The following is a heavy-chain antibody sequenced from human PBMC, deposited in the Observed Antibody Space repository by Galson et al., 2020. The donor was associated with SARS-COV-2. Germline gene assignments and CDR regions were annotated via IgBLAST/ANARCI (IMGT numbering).Heavy chain of an antibody. CDR1: GDTGSNYA. V-gene: IGHV1-69*13. CDR3: ARGGGYGDSWFAP. J-gene: IGHJ5*02. Sequence: SVKVSCKAVGDTGSNYAISWVRQAPGQGLEWMGGIISLFGTTDYAQKFQNRITITLDESTRTAYMELSGLTSEDTAEYYCARGGGYGDSWFAPWGKGTRVTVSS. D-gene: IGHD5-12*01. CDR2: IISLFGTT.